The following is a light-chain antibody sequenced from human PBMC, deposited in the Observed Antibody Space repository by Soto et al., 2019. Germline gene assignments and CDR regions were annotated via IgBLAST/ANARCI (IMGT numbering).Light chain of an antibody. CDR3: QQYGSSPLT. CDR2: GAS. V-gene: IGKV3-20*01. Sequence: EIVLTQSPGTLSLSPGERATLSCRASQSVSCSFLAWYQQKPGQAPRLLLYGASSRATGIPDRFSGSGSGTDFALTISRLEPEDVAVYYCQQYGSSPLTFGGGTKVEIK. J-gene: IGKJ4*01. CDR1: QSVSCSF.